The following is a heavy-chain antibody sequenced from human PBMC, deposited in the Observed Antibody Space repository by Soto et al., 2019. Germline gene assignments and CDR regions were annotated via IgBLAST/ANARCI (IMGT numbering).Heavy chain of an antibody. CDR2: ISSSGSTI. Sequence: GGSLRLSCAASGFTFSSYEMNWVRQAPGKGLEWVSYISSSGSTIYYADSVKGRFTISRDNAKNSLYLQMNSLRAEDTAVYYCARSGYSYGYDAFDIWGQGTMVTVSS. J-gene: IGHJ3*02. CDR3: ARSGYSYGYDAFDI. D-gene: IGHD5-18*01. CDR1: GFTFSSYE. V-gene: IGHV3-48*03.